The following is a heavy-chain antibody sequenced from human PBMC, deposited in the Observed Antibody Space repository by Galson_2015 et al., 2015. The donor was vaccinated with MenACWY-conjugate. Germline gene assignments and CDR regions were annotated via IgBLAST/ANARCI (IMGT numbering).Heavy chain of an antibody. J-gene: IGHJ6*03. CDR1: GFTFRQYA. CDR3: AKDVYMDV. Sequence: SLRLSCAVSGFTFRQYAMSWVRQAPGTGLEWVAIISDSGAATHYIDSVKGRFTISRDNSKNILYLQMSRLRAEDTALYYCAKDVYMDVWGKGTTVSVSS. V-gene: IGHV3-23*01. CDR2: ISDSGAAT.